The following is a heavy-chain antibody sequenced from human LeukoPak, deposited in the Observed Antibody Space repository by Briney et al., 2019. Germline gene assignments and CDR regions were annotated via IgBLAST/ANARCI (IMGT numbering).Heavy chain of an antibody. V-gene: IGHV3-74*01. CDR2: ISIDGSTT. D-gene: IGHD1-1*01. CDR3: ARLGLEVGGPNWFDP. J-gene: IGHJ5*02. Sequence: GGSLRLSCVGSGFTFSSYWMHWVRQGPGKGLEWVSRISIDGSTTTYADSVKGRFTISRDNAKNTAYLQMNSLRAEDTAVYYCARLGLEVGGPNWFDPWGQGTLVTVSS. CDR1: GFTFSSYW.